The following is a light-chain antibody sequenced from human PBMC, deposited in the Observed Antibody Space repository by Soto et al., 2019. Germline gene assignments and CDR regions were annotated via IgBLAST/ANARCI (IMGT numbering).Light chain of an antibody. J-gene: IGKJ3*01. CDR2: SAS. CDR1: QSVRSN. Sequence: EIGMTQSPATLSVSPGERATLSCRASQSVRSNLAWYQQKPGQAPRLLIYSASTRATGIPARFSGSGSGTEFTLTISRLQSEDFAVYYCQQYTNWPFTFGPGTKVDI. CDR3: QQYTNWPFT. V-gene: IGKV3-15*01.